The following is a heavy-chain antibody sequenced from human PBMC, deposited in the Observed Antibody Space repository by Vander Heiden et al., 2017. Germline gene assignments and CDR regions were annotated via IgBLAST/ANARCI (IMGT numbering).Heavy chain of an antibody. V-gene: IGHV3-15*01. CDR3: TTDERFLD. Sequence: EVQLVEPGGGLAEPGGALRFLRVAFGFTFSNAWMSWVRQAPGKGLEWIDRIKAKTEDGKTDYDAPVKGRYTISRDDSKKTLCLQMDSLDAEDTAVYYCTTDERFLDWGQGTLVTVSS. J-gene: IGHJ4*02. CDR1: GFTFSNAW. CDR2: IKAKTEDGKT. D-gene: IGHD3-3*01.